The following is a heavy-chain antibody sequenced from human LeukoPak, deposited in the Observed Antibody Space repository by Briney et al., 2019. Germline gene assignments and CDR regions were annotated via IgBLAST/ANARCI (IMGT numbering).Heavy chain of an antibody. D-gene: IGHD1-1*01. Sequence: GGSLRLSCAASGFTFSSYAMTWVRQAPGKGLEWVAVISYDGSNKYYADSVKGRFTISRDNSKNTLYLQMNSLRAEDTAVYYCAKGRLEADYWGQGTLVTVSS. J-gene: IGHJ4*02. V-gene: IGHV3-30*18. CDR3: AKGRLEADY. CDR1: GFTFSSYA. CDR2: ISYDGSNK.